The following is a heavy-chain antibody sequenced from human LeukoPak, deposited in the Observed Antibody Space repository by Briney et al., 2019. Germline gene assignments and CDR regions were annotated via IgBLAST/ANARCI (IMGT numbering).Heavy chain of an antibody. CDR1: GGSIRSGDYY. CDR3: AREPEYSSSWYTGQD. D-gene: IGHD6-13*01. V-gene: IGHV4-30-4*08. CDR2: IYYSGST. J-gene: IGHJ4*02. Sequence: SETLSLTCTVSGGSIRSGDYYWSWIRQPPGKGLEWIGYIYYSGSTYYNPSLKSRVTISVDTSKNQFSLKLSSVTAADTAVYYCAREPEYSSSWYTGQDWGQGTLVTVSS.